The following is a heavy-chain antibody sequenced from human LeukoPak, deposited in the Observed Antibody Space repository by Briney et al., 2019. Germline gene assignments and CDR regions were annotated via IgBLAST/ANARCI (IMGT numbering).Heavy chain of an antibody. CDR3: AKVYRSAGTHSFDY. D-gene: IGHD6-19*01. J-gene: IGHJ4*02. CDR2: IRYDGDNK. Sequence: GGSLRLSCAASGFTFSSNGMHWVRQAPGKGLEWVAFIRYDGDNKYYADSVKGRFTISRDNSKNTLYLQMDSLRPEDTAVYYCAKVYRSAGTHSFDYWGQGTLVTVSS. CDR1: GFTFSSNG. V-gene: IGHV3-30*02.